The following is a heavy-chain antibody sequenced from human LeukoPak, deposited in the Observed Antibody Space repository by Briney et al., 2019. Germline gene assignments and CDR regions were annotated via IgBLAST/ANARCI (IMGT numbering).Heavy chain of an antibody. CDR3: TTIAAAGHFDY. CDR1: GFTFSSYW. Sequence: GGSLRLSCAASGFTFSSYWMHWVRQAPGKGLVWVSRINSDGSSTSYADSVKGRFTISRDNAKNTLYLQMNSLKTEDTAVYYCTTIAAAGHFDYRGQGTLVTVSS. J-gene: IGHJ4*02. CDR2: INSDGSST. V-gene: IGHV3-74*01. D-gene: IGHD6-13*01.